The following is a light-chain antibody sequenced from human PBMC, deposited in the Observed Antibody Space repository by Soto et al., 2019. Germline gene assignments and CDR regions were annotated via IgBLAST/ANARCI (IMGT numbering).Light chain of an antibody. Sequence: QMTQSPSSLSASVGDRVTITCRASQSIATFLNWYQQQLGKAPKLLIYATSNLQSGVPSRFSGSGSGTDFTLTISSLQPEDFASYYCQQSYDSPQTFGQGTKVEI. CDR1: QSIATF. CDR2: ATS. CDR3: QQSYDSPQT. J-gene: IGKJ1*01. V-gene: IGKV1-39*01.